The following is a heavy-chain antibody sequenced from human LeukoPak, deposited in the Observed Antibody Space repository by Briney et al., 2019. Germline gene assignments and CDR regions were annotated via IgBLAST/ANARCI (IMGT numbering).Heavy chain of an antibody. CDR3: ARDRRPVFNGSYEP. J-gene: IGHJ5*02. V-gene: IGHV4-39*07. D-gene: IGHD3-16*01. CDR1: GASISGSYFY. Sequence: PSETLSLTCTVSGASISGSYFYLVWIRQSPEKGLEWIGSVFAAGTTDYNPSLKSRVTISLDTSQNTFSLKLTSVTAADTAIYYCARDRRPVFNGSYEPWGQGSQVTDSS. CDR2: VFAAGTT.